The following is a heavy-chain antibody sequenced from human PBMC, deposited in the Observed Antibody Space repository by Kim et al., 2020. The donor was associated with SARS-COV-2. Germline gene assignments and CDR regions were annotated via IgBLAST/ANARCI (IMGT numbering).Heavy chain of an antibody. V-gene: IGHV3-30*18. J-gene: IGHJ4*02. CDR3: AKSFSGSYFGYDY. Sequence: GGSLRLSCTASGFTFNSYGMHWVRQARDKGLEWVAVISYDGSKKYYADSVKGRFTISRDNSKNTLYLQVNSLRIEDTAVYYCAKSFSGSYFGYDYWGQGTLVTVSS. D-gene: IGHD1-26*01. CDR2: ISYDGSKK. CDR1: GFTFNSYG.